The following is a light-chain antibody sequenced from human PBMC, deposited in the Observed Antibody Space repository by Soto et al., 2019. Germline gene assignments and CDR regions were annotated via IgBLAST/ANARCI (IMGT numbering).Light chain of an antibody. CDR1: SSDVGGYNY. CDR2: EVS. CDR3: TSYTSSSTLDV. Sequence: QSVLTQPASVSGSPGQSITISCTGTSSDVGGYNYVSWYQQHPGQAPKLIIYEVSNRPTGVSNRFSGSKSGHTASLTISGLQSEDEADYFCTSYTSSSTLDVFGTGTKGTVL. J-gene: IGLJ1*01. V-gene: IGLV2-14*01.